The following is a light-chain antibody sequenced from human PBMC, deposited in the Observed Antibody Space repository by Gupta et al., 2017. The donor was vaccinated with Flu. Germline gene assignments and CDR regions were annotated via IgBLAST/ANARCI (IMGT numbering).Light chain of an antibody. CDR3: AAWDDSLTVYVV. Sequence: QSVLTQPPSVSGSLGQRVTISCSGSTSNIGRSTVNWYQQFPGAAPKLLIYGHSQRPSGVPDRFSGAKSGTSASLTISGLQSEDESGYRCAAWDDSLTVYVVFGGGTKRTVL. J-gene: IGLJ2*01. CDR1: TSNIGRST. CDR2: GHS. V-gene: IGLV1-44*01.